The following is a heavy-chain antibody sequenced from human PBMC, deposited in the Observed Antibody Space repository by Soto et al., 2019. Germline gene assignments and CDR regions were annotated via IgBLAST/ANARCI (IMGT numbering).Heavy chain of an antibody. J-gene: IGHJ4*02. D-gene: IGHD3-10*01. V-gene: IGHV3-21*01. CDR2: ISSSSSYI. CDR3: ARMPNKGSGSYYKSHYFDY. CDR1: GFTFSSYS. Sequence: GGSLRLSCAASGFTFSSYSMNWVRQAPGKGLEWVSSISSSSSYIYYADSVKGRFTISRDNAKNSLYLQMNSLRAEDTAVYYCARMPNKGSGSYYKSHYFDYWGQGTLVTVSS.